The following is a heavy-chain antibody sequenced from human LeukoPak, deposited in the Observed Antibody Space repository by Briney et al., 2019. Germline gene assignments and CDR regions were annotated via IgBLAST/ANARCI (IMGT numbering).Heavy chain of an antibody. J-gene: IGHJ4*02. Sequence: PGGSLRLSCAASGFTFSSYSMNWVRQAPGKGLEWVSSSSSSSSYIYYADSVKGRFTISRDNAKNSLYLQMNSLRAEDTAVYYCARDWYCSGGSCYSFDYWGQGTLVTVSS. V-gene: IGHV3-21*01. CDR2: SSSSSSYI. D-gene: IGHD2-15*01. CDR1: GFTFSSYS. CDR3: ARDWYCSGGSCYSFDY.